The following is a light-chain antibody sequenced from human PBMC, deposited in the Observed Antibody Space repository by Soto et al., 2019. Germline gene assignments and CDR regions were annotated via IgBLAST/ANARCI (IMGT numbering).Light chain of an antibody. J-gene: IGKJ4*01. CDR1: QGVSRK. CDR2: GAS. CDR3: QQYHSWTMT. Sequence: DMVMTQSPATLSVDTGERVTFSCRASQGVSRKLAWYQHKPGQAPRLLISGASTGATGIPARFSGSGSGAEFTLTIISLQSAECSISYCQQYHSWTMTFGGGTKVDIK. V-gene: IGKV3-15*01.